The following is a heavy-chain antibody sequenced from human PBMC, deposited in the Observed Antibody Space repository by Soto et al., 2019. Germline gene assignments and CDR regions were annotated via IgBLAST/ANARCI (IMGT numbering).Heavy chain of an antibody. J-gene: IGHJ5*02. CDR3: ATEAVLHLASES. Sequence: EVQLVQSGGGLDQPGGSLRLSCAASGFSLDRHWMHWVRQPPGKGLVWVSRINIDESNTYYADSVKGRFTISRDNAKNTLYLQMNGLRAEDTAVYYGATEAVLHLASESWVQGSLVTVSS. V-gene: IGHV3-74*01. D-gene: IGHD3-3*01. CDR1: GFSLDRHW. CDR2: INIDESNT.